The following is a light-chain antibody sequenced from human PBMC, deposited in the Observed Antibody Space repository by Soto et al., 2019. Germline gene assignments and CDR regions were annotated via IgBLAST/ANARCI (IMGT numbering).Light chain of an antibody. CDR1: ESARTN. Sequence: ETVVTQSPATLSASPGETATLSFSASESARTNLAWYQQKPGQAPRLLIYGASSRATGIPDRFSGSGSGTDFTLTISRLEPEDFAVYYCQQYGSSPLWTFGQGTKVDI. CDR2: GAS. V-gene: IGKV3-20*01. CDR3: QQYGSSPLWT. J-gene: IGKJ1*01.